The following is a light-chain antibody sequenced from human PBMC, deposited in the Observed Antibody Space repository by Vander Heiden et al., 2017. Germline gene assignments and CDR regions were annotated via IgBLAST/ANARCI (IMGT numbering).Light chain of an antibody. CDR2: LEGSGDY. CDR1: SGHSSYI. Sequence: QPVLTQSSSASASLGSSVKLTCTLSSGHSSYIIAWHQQQPGKAPRYLMKLEGSGDYNKGSGVPDRFSGSSSGADRYLTISNLQTEDEADYYCETWDSNIRVYGGGTKLTVL. V-gene: IGLV4-60*03. J-gene: IGLJ3*02. CDR3: ETWDSNIRV.